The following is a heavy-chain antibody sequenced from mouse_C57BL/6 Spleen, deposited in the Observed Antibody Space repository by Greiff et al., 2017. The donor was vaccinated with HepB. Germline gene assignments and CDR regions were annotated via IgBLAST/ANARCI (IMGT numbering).Heavy chain of an antibody. Sequence: QVQLKQSGPGLVQPSQSLSITCTVSGFSLTSYGVHWVRQSPGKGLEWLGVIWRGGSTDYNAAFMSRLSITKDNSESQVFFKMNSLQADDTAIYYCAKTIYYYGSSYEYFDVWGTGTTVTVSS. CDR1: GFSLTSYG. V-gene: IGHV2-5*01. CDR2: IWRGGST. CDR3: AKTIYYYGSSYEYFDV. J-gene: IGHJ1*03. D-gene: IGHD1-1*01.